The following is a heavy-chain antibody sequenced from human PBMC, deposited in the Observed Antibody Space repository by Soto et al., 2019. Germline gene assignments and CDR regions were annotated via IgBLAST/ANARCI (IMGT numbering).Heavy chain of an antibody. V-gene: IGHV3-74*01. CDR2: INSDGSST. CDR3: ARDRGSGWDHFDY. D-gene: IGHD6-19*01. Sequence: PGGSLRLSCAASGFTFSTHWMHWVRQAPGKGLVWVSHINSDGSSTSYADSVKGRFTISRDNAKNTLYLQMNSLRAEDTAVYYCARDRGSGWDHFDYWGQGTLVTVSS. J-gene: IGHJ4*02. CDR1: GFTFSTHW.